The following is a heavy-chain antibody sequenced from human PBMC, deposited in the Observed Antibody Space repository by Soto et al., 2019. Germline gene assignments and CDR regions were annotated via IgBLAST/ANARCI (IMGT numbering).Heavy chain of an antibody. V-gene: IGHV4-31*03. D-gene: IGHD3-3*01. J-gene: IGHJ6*02. CDR3: ARTITIFGVAVYNMDV. Sequence: QVQLQESGPGLVKPSQTLSLTCTVSGGSISSGGFYWSWIRQHPGKGLEWIGYIYYSGSTYYNPSLKRRVTISVDTSKNQFSLRLSSVTAADTAVYYCARTITIFGVAVYNMDVWGQGTTVTVSS. CDR1: GGSISSGGFY. CDR2: IYYSGST.